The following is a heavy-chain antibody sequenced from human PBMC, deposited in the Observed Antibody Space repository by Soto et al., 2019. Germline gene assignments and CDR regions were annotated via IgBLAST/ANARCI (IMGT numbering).Heavy chain of an antibody. CDR1: GFTFSSNY. CDR3: ARTYDLLTGYFFDY. J-gene: IGHJ4*02. D-gene: IGHD3-9*01. Sequence: GGSLRLSCAASGFTFSSNYMSWVRQAPGKGLEWVSVLYSGGSTYYANSVKGRFSISRDNSKNTLFLQMNSLRAEDTAVYYCARTYDLLTGYFFDYWCQGTLVTVSS. CDR2: LYSGGST. V-gene: IGHV3-53*01.